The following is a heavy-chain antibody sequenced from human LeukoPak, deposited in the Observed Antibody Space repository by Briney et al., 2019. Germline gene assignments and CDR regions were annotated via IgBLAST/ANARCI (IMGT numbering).Heavy chain of an antibody. CDR2: SRNKADSYTT. CDR3: CSLIGDF. CDR1: GSIISDHH. D-gene: IGHD2-8*01. J-gene: IGHJ4*02. V-gene: IGHV3-72*01. Sequence: GGSLRLSCAASGSIISDHHMDWVRQAPGKGLEWLGRSRNKADSYTTEYAASVMGRFTISRDDSKNSMYLQMNSLKTEDTAVYYCCSLIGDFCGQGTLVTVSS.